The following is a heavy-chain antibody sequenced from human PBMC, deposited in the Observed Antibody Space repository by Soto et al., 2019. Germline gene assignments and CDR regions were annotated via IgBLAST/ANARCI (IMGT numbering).Heavy chain of an antibody. CDR2: MYNTGST. CDR3: ARDLWGYCGADCYPLDV. D-gene: IGHD2-21*02. Sequence: SETLSLTCTVSGGSISRYYWSWIRQPPGKGLEWIGYMYNTGSTIYNPSLKSRVTISVDTSKNQFSLKLNSVTAADTSVYYCARDLWGYCGADCYPLDVWGQGTTVTVS. V-gene: IGHV4-59*01. J-gene: IGHJ6*02. CDR1: GGSISRYY.